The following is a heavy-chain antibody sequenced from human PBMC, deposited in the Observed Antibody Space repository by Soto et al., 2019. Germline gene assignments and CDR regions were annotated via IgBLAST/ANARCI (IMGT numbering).Heavy chain of an antibody. D-gene: IGHD6-6*01. CDR1: GFTFSSYW. Sequence: GGSLRLSCAASGFTFSSYWMSWVRQAPGKGLEWVANIKQDGSEKYYVDSVKGRFTISRDNAKNSLYLQMNSLRAEDTAVYYCARPSSIAARPTYYYYMDVWGKGTTVTVSS. CDR2: IKQDGSEK. J-gene: IGHJ6*03. V-gene: IGHV3-7*01. CDR3: ARPSSIAARPTYYYYMDV.